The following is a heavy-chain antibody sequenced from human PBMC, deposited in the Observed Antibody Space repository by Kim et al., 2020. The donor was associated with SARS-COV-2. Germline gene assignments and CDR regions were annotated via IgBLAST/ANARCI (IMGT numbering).Heavy chain of an antibody. J-gene: IGHJ3*01. V-gene: IGHV3-15*01. Sequence: KTDGRTTEYAAPVKGRFNISRDDSNNTLYQRMNSLKTEDTAVYYCTTGGRLWGQGTMVTVSS. CDR3: TTGGRL. CDR2: KTDGRTT. D-gene: IGHD6-25*01.